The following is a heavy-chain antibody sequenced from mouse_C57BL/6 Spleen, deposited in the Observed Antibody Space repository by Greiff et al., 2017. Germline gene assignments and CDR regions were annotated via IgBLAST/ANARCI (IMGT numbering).Heavy chain of an antibody. CDR1: GYTFTDYE. V-gene: IGHV1-15*01. Sequence: QVQLQQSGAELVRPGASVTLSCKASGYTFTDYEMHWVKQTPVHGLEWIGAIDPETGGTAYNQKFKGKAILAADKSSSTAYMGLRSLTSEDSAVYYCTRCYYGSSYDWFAYWGQGTLVTVSA. CDR2: IDPETGGT. J-gene: IGHJ3*01. D-gene: IGHD1-1*01. CDR3: TRCYYGSSYDWFAY.